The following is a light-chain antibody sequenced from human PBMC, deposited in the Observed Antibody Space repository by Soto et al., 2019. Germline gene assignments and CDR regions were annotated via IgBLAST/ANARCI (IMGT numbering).Light chain of an antibody. CDR3: AAWDDSLNGYV. CDR2: SNN. CDR1: SSNIGSNA. J-gene: IGLJ1*01. V-gene: IGLV1-44*01. Sequence: QSVLTQPPSTSGTPGQRVTISCSGSSSNIGSNAVNWYQHLPGTAPKLLIYSNNQRPSGVPDRFSGSKSGTSASLAISGLQSGDEADYYCAAWDDSLNGYVFGTGTKVTVL.